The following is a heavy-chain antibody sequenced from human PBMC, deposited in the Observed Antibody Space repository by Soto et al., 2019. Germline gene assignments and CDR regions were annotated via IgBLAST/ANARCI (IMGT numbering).Heavy chain of an antibody. D-gene: IGHD2-8*02. CDR2: INPDSGAT. CDR3: ARGDYGTGGYPFPYFDY. V-gene: IGHV1-2*02. Sequence: HEHLVQSGAEVKRPGASLKVSCKASGYSFTGDYIHGVRQAPGQGLEWMGWINPDSGATNYAQNLQGRVTLTSDTSISTASMDLTSLTSDDTAVYYCARGDYGTGGYPFPYFDYWGQGTLVIVSS. J-gene: IGHJ4*02. CDR1: GYSFTGDY.